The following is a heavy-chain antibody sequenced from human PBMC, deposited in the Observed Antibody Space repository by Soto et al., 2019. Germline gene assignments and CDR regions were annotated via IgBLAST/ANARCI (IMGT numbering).Heavy chain of an antibody. Sequence: PSETLSLTCTVSGGSLNNYYWSWIRQPPGKGLEWIGYTFHSGTTNYNPSLRSRTTISVDKSKNQFSLKLNSVTAADTAVYYCARGTYENEPRHFDYWGQGTLVTVSS. CDR3: ARGTYENEPRHFDY. J-gene: IGHJ4*02. V-gene: IGHV4-59*01. D-gene: IGHD3-16*01. CDR2: TFHSGTT. CDR1: GGSLNNYY.